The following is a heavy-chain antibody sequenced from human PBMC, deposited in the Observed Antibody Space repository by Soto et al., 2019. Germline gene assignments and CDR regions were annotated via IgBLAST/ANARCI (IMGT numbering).Heavy chain of an antibody. D-gene: IGHD5-18*01. CDR2: VHPSGST. CDR1: SASLGDPY. V-gene: IGHV4-34*01. Sequence: SDTLSLTCAVFSASLGDPYWAWIRQSPDKGLEWIGEVHPSGSTDYNPSLKSRLTLSLDTSKNQFSLKVASVTAADTAVYFCARGKLRGYRFGQRNFFYYGIDVWGPGIKVT. CDR3: ARGKLRGYRFGQRNFFYYGIDV. J-gene: IGHJ6*02.